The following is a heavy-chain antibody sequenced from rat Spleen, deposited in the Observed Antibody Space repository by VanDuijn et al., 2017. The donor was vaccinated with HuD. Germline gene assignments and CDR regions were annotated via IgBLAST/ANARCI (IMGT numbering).Heavy chain of an antibody. D-gene: IGHD1-11*01. CDR2: IWGDGST. CDR3: ARDYGGYSEDYVMDA. V-gene: IGHV2-13*01. J-gene: IGHJ4*01. Sequence: QVQLKESGPGLVQPSQTLSLTCTVSGFSLFSYGVSWVRQPPGKGLEWMGGIWGDGSTKYNSALKSRLSISRDTSKSQVFLKMNSLQTEDTATYYCARDYGGYSEDYVMDAWGQGASVTVSS. CDR1: GFSLFSYG.